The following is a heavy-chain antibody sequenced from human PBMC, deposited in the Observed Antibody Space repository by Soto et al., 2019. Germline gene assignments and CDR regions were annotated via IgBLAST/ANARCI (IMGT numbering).Heavy chain of an antibody. CDR1: GFTFAGYST. CDR2: ISGSGGST. V-gene: IGHV3-23*01. J-gene: IGHJ4*02. CDR3: AKDRGGFAGGWEYFDH. Sequence: EVLLLESGGGLVQPGGSLRLSCAASGFTFAGYSTMSWVRQAPGKGLEGGSSISGSGGSTYYSDSVKGRFTISRDNFQTTLYLQMNSLRAEDTAFYYCAKDRGGFAGGWEYFDHWGQGALVAVSS. D-gene: IGHD6-19*01.